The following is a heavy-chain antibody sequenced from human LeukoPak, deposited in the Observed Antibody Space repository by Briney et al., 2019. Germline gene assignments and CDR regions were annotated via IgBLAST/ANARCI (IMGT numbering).Heavy chain of an antibody. V-gene: IGHV3-21*01. CDR2: ISSSSSYI. CDR1: GFTFSSYS. CDR3: ASMAIRWFGELLDGMDV. Sequence: PGRSLRLSCAASGFTFSSYSMNWVRQAPGKGLEWVSSISSSSSYIYYADSVKGRFTISRDNAKNSLYLQMNSLRAEDTAVYYCASMAIRWFGELLDGMDVWGQGTTVTVSS. J-gene: IGHJ6*02. D-gene: IGHD3-10*01.